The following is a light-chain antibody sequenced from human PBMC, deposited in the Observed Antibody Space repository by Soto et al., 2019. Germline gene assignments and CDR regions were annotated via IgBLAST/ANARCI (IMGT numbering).Light chain of an antibody. CDR2: EGS. CDR1: SSDVGSYNL. V-gene: IGLV2-23*01. Sequence: QSVLTQPASVSGSPGQSITISCTGTSSDVGSYNLVSWYQQHPGEAPKLMIYEGSKRPSGVSNRFSGSKSGNTASLTISGLQAEDEADYYCCSYAGSRVFGGGTKVTVL. CDR3: CSYAGSRV. J-gene: IGLJ2*01.